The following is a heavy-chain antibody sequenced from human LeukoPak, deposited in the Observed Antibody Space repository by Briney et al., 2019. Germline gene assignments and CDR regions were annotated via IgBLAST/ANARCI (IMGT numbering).Heavy chain of an antibody. V-gene: IGHV3-30*03. J-gene: IGHJ4*02. CDR2: ISYDGSNK. CDR1: GFTFSTSA. CDR3: ASARALYGYSGYDEPYFDY. Sequence: PGGSLRLSCAASGFTFSTSAMCRGPEAPGKGLEWVAVISYDGSNKYYADSVKGRFTISRDNSKNTLYLQMNSLRAEDTAVYYCASARALYGYSGYDEPYFDYWGQGTLVTVSS. D-gene: IGHD5-12*01.